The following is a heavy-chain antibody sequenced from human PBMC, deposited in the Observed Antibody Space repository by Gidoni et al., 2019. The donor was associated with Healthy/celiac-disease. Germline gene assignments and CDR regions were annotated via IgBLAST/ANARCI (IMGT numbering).Heavy chain of an antibody. CDR3: ARHKPFDTAMVGP. J-gene: IGHJ5*02. V-gene: IGHV5-10-1*03. CDR1: GYSFTNYW. Sequence: EVQLVQSGAEVQKPGESLRISCKGSGYSFTNYWITWVRQMPGNGREWKGRIDPSDSYTNYSPSFQGHCILLGDKSIITAYLQWSSLKASDTAMYYCARHKPFDTAMVGPWGQGTLVTVSS. D-gene: IGHD5-18*01. CDR2: IDPSDSYT.